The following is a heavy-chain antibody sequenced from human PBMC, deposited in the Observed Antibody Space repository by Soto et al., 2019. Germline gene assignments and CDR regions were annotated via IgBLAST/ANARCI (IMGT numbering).Heavy chain of an antibody. J-gene: IGHJ6*02. D-gene: IGHD1-1*01. CDR2: ISYDGSNK. V-gene: IGHV3-30-3*01. CDR1: GFTFSNNA. Sequence: QVQLVESGGGVVQPGRSLRLSCAASGFTFSNNAMDWVRQAPGKGLEWVAVISYDGSNKYIAESVKGRFTISRDNSKNPLFLQMNSLRAEDTAVYYCARGTTTSAFSSMDVWGQGTMVTVSS. CDR3: ARGTTTSAFSSMDV.